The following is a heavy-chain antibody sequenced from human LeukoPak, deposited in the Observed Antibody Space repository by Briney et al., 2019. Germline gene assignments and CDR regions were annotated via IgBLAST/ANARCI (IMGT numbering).Heavy chain of an antibody. CDR2: IYSGGST. V-gene: IGHV3-53*01. Sequence: GGSLGLSCAASGFTVSSNYMSWVRQAPGKGLEWVSVIYSGGSTYYADSVKGRFTISRDNSKNTLYLQMNSLRAEDTAVYYCARVRQRTTAFDYWGQGTLVTVSS. D-gene: IGHD1-7*01. J-gene: IGHJ4*02. CDR1: GFTVSSNY. CDR3: ARVRQRTTAFDY.